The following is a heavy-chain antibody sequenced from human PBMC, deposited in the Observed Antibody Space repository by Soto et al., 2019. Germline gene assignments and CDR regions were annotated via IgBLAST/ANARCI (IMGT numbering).Heavy chain of an antibody. CDR1: GFTFSSYA. Sequence: XVSLRLSCAASGFTFSSYAMSWVRQAPGKGLEWVSAISGSGGSTYYADSVKGRFTISRDNSKNTLYLQMNSLRAEETAVYYCAKDYYYDSSGYYYPGTYYAFDIWGQGTMVTVSS. D-gene: IGHD3-22*01. CDR3: AKDYYYDSSGYYYPGTYYAFDI. CDR2: ISGSGGST. J-gene: IGHJ3*02. V-gene: IGHV3-23*01.